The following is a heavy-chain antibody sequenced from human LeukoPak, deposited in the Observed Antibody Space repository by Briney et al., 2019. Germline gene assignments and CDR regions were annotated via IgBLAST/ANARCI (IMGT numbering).Heavy chain of an antibody. V-gene: IGHV1-8*01. D-gene: IGHD3-9*01. CDR2: MNPNSGNT. CDR3: ARVRSRYRIDWLSFLDY. Sequence: EASVKVSCKASGYTFTNYDFNWVRQATGQGLEWMGWMNPNSGNTGYAQKLRGRVTMTTDTSTSTAYMELRSLRSDDTAVYYCARVRSRYRIDWLSFLDYWGQGTLVTVSS. CDR1: GYTFTNYD. J-gene: IGHJ4*02.